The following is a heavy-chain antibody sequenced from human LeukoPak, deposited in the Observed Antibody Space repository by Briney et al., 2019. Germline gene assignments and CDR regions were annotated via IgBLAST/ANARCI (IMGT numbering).Heavy chain of an antibody. Sequence: GGSLRLSCSASGFNFSNYAMYWVRQAAGKGLEYVSAIRSNGGSTYYADSVKGRFTISRDNSKNTLYLQMSSLRAEDTAVYYCVKAGHTVMADWFDPWGQGTLVTVS. CDR2: IRSNGGST. V-gene: IGHV3-64D*06. J-gene: IGHJ5*02. CDR1: GFNFSNYA. CDR3: VKAGHTVMADWFDP. D-gene: IGHD5-18*01.